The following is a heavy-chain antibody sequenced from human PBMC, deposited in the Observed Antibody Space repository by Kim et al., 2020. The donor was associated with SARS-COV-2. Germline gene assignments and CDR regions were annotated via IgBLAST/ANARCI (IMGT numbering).Heavy chain of an antibody. V-gene: IGHV3-30*18. CDR1: GFTFSNYG. D-gene: IGHD2-2*01. J-gene: IGHJ4*02. CDR2: VSRDGTDK. Sequence: GGSLRLSCAASGFTFSNYGMQWVRQAPGKGLEWVAVVSRDGTDKYYLDSVKGRFTISRDNSQNTVYLQMSSLRLEDTAVYYCAKETTAKTSTTLDSWGQGIQIPVTT. CDR3: AKETTAKTSTTLDS.